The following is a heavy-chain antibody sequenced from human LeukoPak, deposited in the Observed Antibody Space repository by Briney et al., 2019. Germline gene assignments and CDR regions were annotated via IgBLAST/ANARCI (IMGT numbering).Heavy chain of an antibody. Sequence: GGSLRLSCAASGFTFRSYWMSWVRQAPGKGLEWVANIKEDDSELTYVGSVKGRFTISRDNGKSSLYLQMNSLRVEDTALYYCARIRYFESSGREGGVFDICGQGTMVTVSS. D-gene: IGHD3-22*01. J-gene: IGHJ3*02. V-gene: IGHV3-7*01. CDR3: ARIRYFESSGREGGVFDI. CDR2: IKEDDSEL. CDR1: GFTFRSYW.